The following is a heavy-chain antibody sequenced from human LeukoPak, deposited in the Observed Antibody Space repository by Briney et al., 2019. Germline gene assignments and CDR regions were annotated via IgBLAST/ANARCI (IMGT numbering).Heavy chain of an antibody. Sequence: PGGSLRLSCAASGFTFSSYSMNWVRQAPGKGLEWVSYISSSSSTIYYADSVKGRFTISRDNAKNSLYLRMNSLRAEDTAVYYCARGNWAYDYVWGSYLNNWFDPWGQGTLVTVSS. CDR3: ARGNWAYDYVWGSYLNNWFDP. D-gene: IGHD3-16*02. CDR2: ISSSSSTI. J-gene: IGHJ5*02. V-gene: IGHV3-48*01. CDR1: GFTFSSYS.